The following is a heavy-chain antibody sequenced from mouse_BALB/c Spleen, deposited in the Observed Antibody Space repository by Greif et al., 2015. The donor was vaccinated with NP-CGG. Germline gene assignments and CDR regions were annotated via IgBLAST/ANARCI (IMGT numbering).Heavy chain of an antibody. Sequence: EVQGVESGGGLVKPGGSLKLSCAASGFTFSDYYMYWVRQAPEKRLEWVATISGGGSYTYYPDSVKGRFTVSRDNAKNNLYLQRSSLKSEDTAMYYCARAKLRRGGAMDYWGQGTSVTVSS. D-gene: IGHD2-4*01. CDR3: ARAKLRRGGAMDY. V-gene: IGHV5-4*02. CDR1: GFTFSDYY. CDR2: ISGGGSYT. J-gene: IGHJ4*01.